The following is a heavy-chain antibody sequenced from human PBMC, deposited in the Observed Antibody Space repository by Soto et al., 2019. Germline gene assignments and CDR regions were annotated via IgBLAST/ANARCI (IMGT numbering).Heavy chain of an antibody. D-gene: IGHD3-3*01. CDR3: AKAPITIFGVVTPRDYFDY. CDR1: GLTFSSYA. CDR2: ISGSGGST. Sequence: EVQLLESGGGLVQPGGSLRLSCAASGLTFSSYAMSWVRQAPGKGLEWVSAISGSGGSTYYADSVKGRFTISRDNSKNTLYLQMNSLRAEDTAVYYCAKAPITIFGVVTPRDYFDYWGQGTLVTVSS. V-gene: IGHV3-23*01. J-gene: IGHJ4*02.